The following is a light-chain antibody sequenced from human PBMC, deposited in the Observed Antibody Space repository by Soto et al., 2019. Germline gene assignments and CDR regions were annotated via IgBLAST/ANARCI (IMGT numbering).Light chain of an antibody. CDR1: QNINTC. CDR3: QQSHSAPYT. Sequence: DIQMSQSPSSLSASVGDRVTITCRASQNINTCLSWFQQKGGEAPNLLIYGASNLQGEVPLRFSGSGYGTDFTLTISSVQPEDIGTYYRQQSHSAPYTYGQGTRLEIE. V-gene: IGKV1-39*01. J-gene: IGKJ2*01. CDR2: GAS.